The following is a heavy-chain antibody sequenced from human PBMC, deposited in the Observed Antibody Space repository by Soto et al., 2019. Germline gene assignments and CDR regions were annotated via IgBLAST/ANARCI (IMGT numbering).Heavy chain of an antibody. V-gene: IGHV3-21*01. CDR1: GFTFSSYS. CDR2: ISSSSSYI. J-gene: IGHJ6*02. Sequence: PGGYLRLSCAASGFTFSSYSMNWVRQAPGKGLEWVSSISSSSSYIYYADSVKGRFTISRDNAKNSLYLQMNSLRAEDTAVYYCARDPGVDGYNLLGIHYYYSGMDFCCQGTTVTV. D-gene: IGHD1-1*01. CDR3: ARDPGVDGYNLLGIHYYYSGMDF.